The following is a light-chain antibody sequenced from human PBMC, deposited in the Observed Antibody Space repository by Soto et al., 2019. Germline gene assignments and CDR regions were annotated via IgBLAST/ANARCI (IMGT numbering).Light chain of an antibody. CDR1: QNLNHNY. Sequence: EVVLTQSPGTLSLSPGERATLSCRASQNLNHNYFAWYQQKPGQGPRLLIYGISTRAAGIPARFSGSGSGTDFTLPISSLEPEDFAVYYCQQYGTFPFTFGPGTKLDIK. CDR3: QQYGTFPFT. J-gene: IGKJ3*01. CDR2: GIS. V-gene: IGKV3-20*01.